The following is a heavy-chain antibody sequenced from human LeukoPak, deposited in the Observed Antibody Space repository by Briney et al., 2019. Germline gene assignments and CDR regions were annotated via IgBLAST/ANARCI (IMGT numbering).Heavy chain of an antibody. CDR1: GGSISSSSYY. CDR2: IYTSGST. CDR3: ARALGYCSSTGCSLRAFDI. Sequence: SSETLSLTCTVSGGSISSSSYYWSWIRQPAGKGLEWIGRIYTSGSTNYNPSLKSRVTISVDTSKNQFSLKLSSVTAADTAVYYCARALGYCSSTGCSLRAFDIWGQGTMVTVSS. D-gene: IGHD2-2*01. V-gene: IGHV4-61*02. J-gene: IGHJ3*02.